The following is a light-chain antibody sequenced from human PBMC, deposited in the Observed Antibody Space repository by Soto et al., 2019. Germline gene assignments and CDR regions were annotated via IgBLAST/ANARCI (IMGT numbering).Light chain of an antibody. CDR1: SSDIGRYNY. CDR2: EVS. V-gene: IGLV2-14*01. J-gene: IGLJ2*01. CDR3: CSYTSISTGVL. Sequence: QSALTQPASVSGSPGQSITISCTGTSSDIGRYNYVSWFQQHPGKVPKLVIFEVSNRPSGVSHRFSGSKSGNTASLTISGLQAEDEADYYCCSYTSISTGVLFGGGTKLTVL.